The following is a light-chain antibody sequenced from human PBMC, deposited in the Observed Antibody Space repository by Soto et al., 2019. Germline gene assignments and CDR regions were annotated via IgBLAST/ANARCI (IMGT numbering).Light chain of an antibody. Sequence: EIVMTQSPATLSVSPGERATLSCRASQSVSSNLAWYQQKPGQAPRLLIYGASTRATGIPARFSGSGSGTGLTLTISSLQSEDFAVYYCQQYNNWPPVFTFGPGTKVDIK. CDR3: QQYNNWPPVFT. J-gene: IGKJ3*01. V-gene: IGKV3-15*01. CDR1: QSVSSN. CDR2: GAS.